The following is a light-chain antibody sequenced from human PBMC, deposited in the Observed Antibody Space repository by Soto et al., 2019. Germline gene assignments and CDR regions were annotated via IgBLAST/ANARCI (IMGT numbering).Light chain of an antibody. CDR2: DVI. Sequence: QSALTQPASVSGSPGQSITISCTGTSSDVGGYNYVSWYQQHPGKAPKLMVYDVINRPSGVSNRFSGSKSGNTAPLTISGLQAEDEADYYCSSYATSSVVFGGGTKLTVL. CDR3: SSYATSSVV. V-gene: IGLV2-14*01. J-gene: IGLJ2*01. CDR1: SSDVGGYNY.